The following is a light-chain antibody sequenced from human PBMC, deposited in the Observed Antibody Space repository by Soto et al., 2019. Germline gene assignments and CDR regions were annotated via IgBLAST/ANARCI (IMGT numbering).Light chain of an antibody. Sequence: DIQLTQSPSFLSASVGDRVTITCRACQGISSFLAWYQQKPGKAPRLLMYAVSTLLSGVPSRFSGSGSGTEFTLTISSLQPEDFATYYCQQLNSYRPFIFGGGTKVEIK. CDR2: AVS. J-gene: IGKJ4*01. CDR3: QQLNSYRPFI. CDR1: QGISSF. V-gene: IGKV1-9*01.